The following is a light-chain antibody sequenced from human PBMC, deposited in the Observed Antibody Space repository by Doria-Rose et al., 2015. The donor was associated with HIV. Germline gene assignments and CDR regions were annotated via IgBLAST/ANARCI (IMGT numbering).Light chain of an antibody. CDR2: QNI. CDR1: KLGDKY. Sequence: VSVSPGQTASITCSVNKLGDKYSCWYQQKPGHSPVLVIYQNIKRPSGIAERLSGSNSGNTATLAISGTQAMDEADYYCQAWDSNATSYVFGTGTKVTVL. CDR3: QAWDSNATSYV. V-gene: IGLV3-1*01. J-gene: IGLJ1*01.